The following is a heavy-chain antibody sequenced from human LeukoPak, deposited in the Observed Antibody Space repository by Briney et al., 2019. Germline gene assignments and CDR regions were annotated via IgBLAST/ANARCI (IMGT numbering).Heavy chain of an antibody. Sequence: GGSLRLSCAASGFTFSSYAMSWVRQAPGKGLEWVSGINDNGVRTYDTDSVKGRFTISRDNSKNTLYLQMKSLRADDTAVYYCAKDPDYDILTGTTFDYWGQGILVTVSS. J-gene: IGHJ4*02. V-gene: IGHV3-23*01. CDR1: GFTFSSYA. D-gene: IGHD3-9*01. CDR2: INDNGVRT. CDR3: AKDPDYDILTGTTFDY.